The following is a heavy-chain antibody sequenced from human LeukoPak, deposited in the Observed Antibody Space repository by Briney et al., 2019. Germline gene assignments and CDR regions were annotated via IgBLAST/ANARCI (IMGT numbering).Heavy chain of an antibody. CDR1: GFAFRSYA. V-gene: IGHV3-23*01. D-gene: IGHD6-19*01. Sequence: QSGGSLRLSCVASGFAFRSYAMSWVRQAPGKGLDWVSALLSSGEATYYSDSVKGRFTISRDNSKNTLYLQMNSLRAEDTAVYYCARRDTNGWYYFDYWGQGTLVTVSS. CDR3: ARRDTNGWYYFDY. J-gene: IGHJ4*02. CDR2: LLSSGEAT.